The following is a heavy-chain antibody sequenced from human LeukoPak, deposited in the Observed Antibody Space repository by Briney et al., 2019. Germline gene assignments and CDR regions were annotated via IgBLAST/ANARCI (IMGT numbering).Heavy chain of an antibody. CDR3: ARDHAYRTDF. D-gene: IGHD2-2*01. J-gene: IGHJ4*02. Sequence: PGGYLSLSCAASGFSFSSDRMCWVRLAPGKGLEWVANINQDESKKYYVDSVKGRFTISRDNAKNSLYLQMSSLRAEDTAVYYCARDHAYRTDFWGQGTLVTVS. CDR2: INQDESKK. V-gene: IGHV3-7*01. CDR1: GFSFSSDR.